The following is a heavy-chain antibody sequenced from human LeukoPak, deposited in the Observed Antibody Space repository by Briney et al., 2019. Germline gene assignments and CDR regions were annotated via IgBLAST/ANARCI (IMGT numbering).Heavy chain of an antibody. Sequence: GGSLRLSCAASGFTFSSYAMSWVRQAPGKGLEWVSAISGSGGSTYYADSVKGRFTISRDNSKDTLYLQMNSLRAEDTAVYYCARDNYYDSSGYDYWGQGTLVTVSS. V-gene: IGHV3-23*01. J-gene: IGHJ4*02. CDR3: ARDNYYDSSGYDY. CDR1: GFTFSSYA. CDR2: ISGSGGST. D-gene: IGHD3-22*01.